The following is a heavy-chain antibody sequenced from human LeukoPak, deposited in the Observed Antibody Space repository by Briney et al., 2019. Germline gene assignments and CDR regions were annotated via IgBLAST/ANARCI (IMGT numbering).Heavy chain of an antibody. Sequence: GGSLRLSCAASGFTFSSYSMNWVRQAPGKGLEWISYISTSGSTIYYADSVKGRFTISRDNAKNSLFLQMNSLRAQDTAVYYCARWCLLNVYSPASWGQGTLVTVSS. CDR3: ARWCLLNVYSPAS. CDR2: ISTSGSTI. V-gene: IGHV3-48*01. J-gene: IGHJ5*02. CDR1: GFTFSSYS. D-gene: IGHD3-22*01.